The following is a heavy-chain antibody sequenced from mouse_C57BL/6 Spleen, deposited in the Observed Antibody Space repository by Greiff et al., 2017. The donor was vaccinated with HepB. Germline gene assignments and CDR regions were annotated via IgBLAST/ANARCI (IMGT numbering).Heavy chain of an antibody. V-gene: IGHV3-6*01. J-gene: IGHJ2*01. CDR2: ISYDGSN. Sequence: EVKLMESGPGLVKPSQSLSLTCSVTGYSITSGYYWNWIRQFPGNKLEWMGYISYDGSNNYNPSLKNRISITRDTSKNQFFLKLNSVTTEDTATYYCAREGTGVFDYWGQGTTLTVSS. CDR3: AREGTGVFDY. CDR1: GYSITSGYY. D-gene: IGHD4-1*01.